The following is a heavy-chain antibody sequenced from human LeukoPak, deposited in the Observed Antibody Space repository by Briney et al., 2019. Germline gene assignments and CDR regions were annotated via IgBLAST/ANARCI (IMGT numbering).Heavy chain of an antibody. CDR1: GFTFDDYA. CDR3: AKDGGGDDFDY. V-gene: IGHV3-9*01. D-gene: IGHD2-21*02. J-gene: IGHJ4*02. Sequence: PGRSLRLSCAASGFTFDDYAMHWVRQAPGKGLEWVSGISWNSGSIGYADSVKGRFTISRDNAKNSLYLQMNSLRAEDTAAYYCAKDGGGDDFDYWGQGTLVTVSS. CDR2: ISWNSGSI.